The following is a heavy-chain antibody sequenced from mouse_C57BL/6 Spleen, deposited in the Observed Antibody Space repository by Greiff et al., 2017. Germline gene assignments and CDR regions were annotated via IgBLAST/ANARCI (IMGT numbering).Heavy chain of an antibody. D-gene: IGHD2-1*01. V-gene: IGHV2-3*01. Sequence: VMLVESGPGLVAPSQSLSITCTVSGFSLTSYGVSWVRQPPGKGLEWLGVIWGDGSTNYHSALISRLSISKDNSKSQVFLKLNSLQTDDTATYYCASHLLREWYYAMDYWGQGTSVTVSS. CDR2: IWGDGST. J-gene: IGHJ4*01. CDR3: ASHLLREWYYAMDY. CDR1: GFSLTSYG.